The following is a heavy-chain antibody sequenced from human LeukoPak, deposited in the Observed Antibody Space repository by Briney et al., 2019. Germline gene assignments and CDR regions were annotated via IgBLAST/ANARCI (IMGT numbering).Heavy chain of an antibody. CDR1: GFTFSDSY. CDR3: ASANYDILTGYLY. D-gene: IGHD3-9*01. CDR2: ISGSGHDI. V-gene: IGHV3-11*04. J-gene: IGHJ4*02. Sequence: GGSLRLSCAASGFTFSDSYMTWVRQAPGKGVEWVAYISGSGHDINYSESAKGRFTISRDNAKNSLYLQMNSLRAEDTAVYYCASANYDILTGYLYWGQGTLVTASS.